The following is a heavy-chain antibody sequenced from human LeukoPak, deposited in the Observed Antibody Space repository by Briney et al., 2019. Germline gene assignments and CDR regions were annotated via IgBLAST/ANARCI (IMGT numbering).Heavy chain of an antibody. J-gene: IGHJ4*02. V-gene: IGHV4-39*01. CDR3: ARLQYGDFYFDY. D-gene: IGHD2-21*02. CDR2: IYYSGST. Sequence: KPSETLSLTCTVSGGSISSSSDYWGWIRQPAGKGLEWIGSIYYSGSTSYNPSLKSRVTISVDTSKNQFSLRLSSVTAADTAVYYCARLQYGDFYFDYWGQGTLVTVSS. CDR1: GGSISSSSDY.